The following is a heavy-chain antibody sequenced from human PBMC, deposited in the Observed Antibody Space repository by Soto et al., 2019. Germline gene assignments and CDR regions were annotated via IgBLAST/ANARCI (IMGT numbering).Heavy chain of an antibody. CDR1: GFTFSSYW. CDR3: ARDLASTTIPNY. Sequence: GGSLRLSCAASGFTFSSYWMHWVRQAPGKGLVWVSRINRDGSSISYADSVKGRFTISRDNAKNTLYLQMNSLRAEDTAVYYCARDLASTTIPNYWGQGTPVTVSS. CDR2: INRDGSSI. D-gene: IGHD1-26*01. V-gene: IGHV3-74*01. J-gene: IGHJ4*02.